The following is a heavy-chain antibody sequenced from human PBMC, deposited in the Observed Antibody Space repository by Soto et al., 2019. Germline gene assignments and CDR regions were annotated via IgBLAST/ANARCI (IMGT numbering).Heavy chain of an antibody. Sequence: TSETLSLTWTVSGGSIRNYYWSWIRQPTGKGLEWIGYIYFRGTTNYNPSLKSRVTMSADTSKNQFSLKLNSVTAADTAVYYCARMNYYDTSGYPFDYWGQGMMVTVSS. CDR1: GGSIRNYY. CDR2: IYFRGTT. V-gene: IGHV4-59*01. CDR3: ARMNYYDTSGYPFDY. J-gene: IGHJ4*02. D-gene: IGHD3-22*01.